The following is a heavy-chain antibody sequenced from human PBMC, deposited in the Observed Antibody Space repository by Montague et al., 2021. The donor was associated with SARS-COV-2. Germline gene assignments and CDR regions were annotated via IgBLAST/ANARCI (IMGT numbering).Heavy chain of an antibody. Sequence: SETLSLTCAVYGGTFLDDYYSGIRRPPVPGLGRLGEFDHGGMTHCSRSVKNRVTIPLDTSKKQCSLKLSSVTAANTAVYYCARGLGGGSGSHFDYWGQGPL. CDR1: GGTFLDDY. CDR2: FDHGGMT. J-gene: IGHJ4*02. CDR3: ARGLGGGSGSHFDY. D-gene: IGHD2-15*01. V-gene: IGHV4-34*01.